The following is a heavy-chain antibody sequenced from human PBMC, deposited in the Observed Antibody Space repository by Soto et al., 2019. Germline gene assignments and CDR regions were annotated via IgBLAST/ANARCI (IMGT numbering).Heavy chain of an antibody. Sequence: QVQLVESGGGVVQPGRSLRLSCAASGFTFSSYGMHWVRQAPGKGLEWVAVISYDGSNKYYADSVKGRFTISRDNSKNPLYLQMNSLRAEDTAVYYCAKDLGWGRVVVAATLDYWGQGTLVTVSS. D-gene: IGHD2-15*01. J-gene: IGHJ4*02. CDR1: GFTFSSYG. V-gene: IGHV3-30*18. CDR2: ISYDGSNK. CDR3: AKDLGWGRVVVAATLDY.